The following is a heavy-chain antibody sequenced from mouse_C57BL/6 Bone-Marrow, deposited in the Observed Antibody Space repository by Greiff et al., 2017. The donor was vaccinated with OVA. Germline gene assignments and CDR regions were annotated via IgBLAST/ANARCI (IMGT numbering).Heavy chain of an antibody. Sequence: EVQLQQSGPELVKPGASVKISCKASGYTFTDYYMNWVKQSHGKSLEWIGDINPNNGGTSYNQKFKGKATLTVDKSSSTAYIELRSLTSEDSAVYYCATSKGYYAMDYWGQGTSVTVSS. J-gene: IGHJ4*01. CDR3: ATSKGYYAMDY. V-gene: IGHV1-26*01. CDR1: GYTFTDYY. CDR2: INPNNGGT.